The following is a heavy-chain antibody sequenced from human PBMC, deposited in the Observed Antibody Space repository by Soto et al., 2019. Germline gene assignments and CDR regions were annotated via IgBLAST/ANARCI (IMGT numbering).Heavy chain of an antibody. CDR3: AIHGGIQPSYYTVMDV. V-gene: IGHV5-51*01. Sequence: GESLKISCKGSGNIFTNSWIAWVRQMPGKGLEWMGIIYPGDSDTRYSPSFQGQVTISADKSISTAYLQWSSLRASDTAIYYCAIHGGIQPSYYTVMDVWAQGPAVTVSS. D-gene: IGHD2-2*02. J-gene: IGHJ6*02. CDR1: GNIFTNSW. CDR2: IYPGDSDT.